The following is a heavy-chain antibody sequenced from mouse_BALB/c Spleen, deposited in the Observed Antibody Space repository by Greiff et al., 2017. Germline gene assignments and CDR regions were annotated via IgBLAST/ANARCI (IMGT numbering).Heavy chain of an antibody. CDR2: ISSGGSYT. CDR3: ARKDYDSYYFDD. D-gene: IGHD2-4*01. Sequence: EVMLVESGGGLVKPGGSLKLSCAASGFTFSSYAMSWVRQSPEKRLEWVAEISSGGSYTYYPDTVTGRFTISRDNAKNTLYLEMSSLRSEDTAMYYCARKDYDSYYFDDWGQGTTLTVSS. CDR1: GFTFSSYA. J-gene: IGHJ2*01. V-gene: IGHV5-9-4*01.